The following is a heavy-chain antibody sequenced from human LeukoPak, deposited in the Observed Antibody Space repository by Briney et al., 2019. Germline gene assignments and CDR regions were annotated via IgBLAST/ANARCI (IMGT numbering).Heavy chain of an antibody. J-gene: IGHJ5*02. CDR3: ARDAYATGSLDL. V-gene: IGHV3-7*03. D-gene: IGHD1-26*01. CDR1: GFIFTNYF. Sequence: GGSLRLSCAASGFIFTNYFMSWVRQAPGKGLEWVASIKQDGSDSYYVDSVKGRFTIPRDNAKNSLYLQMNSLRAEDAAVYYCARDAYATGSLDLWGQGTLVTVAS. CDR2: IKQDGSDS.